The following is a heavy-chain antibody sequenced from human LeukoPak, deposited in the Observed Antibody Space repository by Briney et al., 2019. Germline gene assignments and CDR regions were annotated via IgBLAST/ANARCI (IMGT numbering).Heavy chain of an antibody. D-gene: IGHD2-2*01. J-gene: IGHJ4*02. CDR1: GYWFTVYY. V-gene: IGHV1-2*02. CDR3: APSDVSYFDY. CDR2: VYLDSGST. Sequence: TSVKVSCKASGYWFTVYYMHWMRHAPGPGLERVGWVYLDSGSTSYARKFQGRVTMTRDTSISTAYMELSSPRSADTAVYYCAPSDVSYFDYWGPGTLVTVSS.